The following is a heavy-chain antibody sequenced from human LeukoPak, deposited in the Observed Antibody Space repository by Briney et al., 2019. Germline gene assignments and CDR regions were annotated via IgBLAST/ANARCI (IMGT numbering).Heavy chain of an antibody. CDR3: ARVPRLLWFGGGGHGMDV. V-gene: IGHV3-74*01. Sequence: GGSLRLSCAASGFTFSSYWMHWARQAPGKGLVWVSRINSDGSSTSYADSVKGRFTISRDNAKNTLYLQMNSLRAEDTAVYYCARVPRLLWFGGGGHGMDVWGKGTTVTVSS. D-gene: IGHD3-10*01. CDR1: GFTFSSYW. CDR2: INSDGSST. J-gene: IGHJ6*04.